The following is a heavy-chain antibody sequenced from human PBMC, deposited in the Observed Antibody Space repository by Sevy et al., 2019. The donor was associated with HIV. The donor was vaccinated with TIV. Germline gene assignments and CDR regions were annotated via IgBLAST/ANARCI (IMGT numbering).Heavy chain of an antibody. D-gene: IGHD1-20*01. V-gene: IGHV3-9*01. Sequence: GGSLRLSCAASGFFFEHYAMHWVRQAPGKGLEWVAAISDYGGGEGYADSVKGRFTISRDNEKNSLYVQIDSLRIEDTALYHCVRQGDESHWYTCWLDPWGLGTPVTVSS. CDR2: ISDYGGGE. CDR1: GFFFEHYA. CDR3: VRQGDESHWYTCWLDP. J-gene: IGHJ5*02.